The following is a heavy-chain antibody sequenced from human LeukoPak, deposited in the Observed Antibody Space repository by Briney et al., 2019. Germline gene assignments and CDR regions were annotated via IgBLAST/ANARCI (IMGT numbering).Heavy chain of an antibody. CDR2: INDSGST. Sequence: PSETLSLTCIVSGDSISTYYWSWIRQPPTKGLEWIGYINDSGSTKYNPSLKSRVTISGDTPQNLFSLKLTSVTAADTAVYYCARGDRAYTSGLYFDYWGQGTPVTVSS. V-gene: IGHV4-59*01. J-gene: IGHJ4*02. CDR3: ARGDRAYTSGLYFDY. CDR1: GDSISTYY. D-gene: IGHD2-2*02.